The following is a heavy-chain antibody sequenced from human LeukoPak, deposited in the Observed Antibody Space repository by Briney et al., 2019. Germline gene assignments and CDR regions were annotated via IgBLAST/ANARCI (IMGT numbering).Heavy chain of an antibody. J-gene: IGHJ4*02. CDR3: ARDLGYCSGGSCYYYDY. CDR1: GFTFSSYS. D-gene: IGHD2-15*01. Sequence: GGSLRLSCAASGFTFSSYSMNWVRQAPGKGLEWVSSISSSSSYIYYADSVKGRFTTSRDNAKNSLYLQMNSLRAEDTAVYYCARDLGYCSGGSCYYYDYWGQGTLVTVSS. CDR2: ISSSSSYI. V-gene: IGHV3-21*01.